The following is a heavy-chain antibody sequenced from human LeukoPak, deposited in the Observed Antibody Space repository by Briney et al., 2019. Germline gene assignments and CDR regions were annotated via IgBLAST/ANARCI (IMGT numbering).Heavy chain of an antibody. Sequence: ASVKVSCKASGYTFTGYYMHWVRQAPGQGLEWMGWINPNSGGTNYAQKFQGRVTMTRDTSISPAYMELSRLRSDDTAVYYCARARRDIVVRFDYWGQGTLVTVSS. CDR1: GYTFTGYY. CDR2: INPNSGGT. J-gene: IGHJ4*02. V-gene: IGHV1-2*02. CDR3: ARARRDIVVRFDY. D-gene: IGHD2-2*01.